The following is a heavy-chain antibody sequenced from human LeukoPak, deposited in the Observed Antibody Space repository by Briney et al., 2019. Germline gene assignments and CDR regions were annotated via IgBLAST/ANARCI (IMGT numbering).Heavy chain of an antibody. CDR3: ARSPLDYYFDY. Sequence: ASVTVSCKASGYTFTSYYMHWVRQAPGQGLEWMGIINPSGGSTSYAQKFQGGVTMTRDTSTSTVYMELSSLRSEDTAVYYCARSPLDYYFDYWGQGTLVTVSS. CDR2: INPSGGST. V-gene: IGHV1-46*01. J-gene: IGHJ4*02. CDR1: GYTFTSYY.